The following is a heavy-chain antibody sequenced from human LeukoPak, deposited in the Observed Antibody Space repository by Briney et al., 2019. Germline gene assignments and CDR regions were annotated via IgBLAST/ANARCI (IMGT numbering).Heavy chain of an antibody. D-gene: IGHD3-3*01. CDR3: AKDAARITIFGVVNGPVDAFDI. CDR1: GFTFDDYA. Sequence: GGSLRLSCAASGFTFDDYAMHWVRQAPGKGLEWVSGISWNSGSIGYADSVKGRFTISRDNAKSSLYLQMNSLRAEDTALYYCAKDAARITIFGVVNGPVDAFDIWGQGTMVTVSS. V-gene: IGHV3-9*01. J-gene: IGHJ3*02. CDR2: ISWNSGSI.